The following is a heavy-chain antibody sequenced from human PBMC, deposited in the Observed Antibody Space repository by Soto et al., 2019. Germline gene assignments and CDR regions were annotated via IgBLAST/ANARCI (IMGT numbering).Heavy chain of an antibody. CDR3: AKGLNWFYP. CDR1: GFTFSSYG. V-gene: IGHV3-23*01. J-gene: IGHJ5*02. Sequence: GGSLRLSCAATGFTFSSYGMSWVRQAPGKGLEWVSGISGSGGSTDYADSVKGRFTISRDNSKNTMYLQMNSLRAEDTAVYYCAKGLNWFYPRGQGALVTVSA. CDR2: ISGSGGST.